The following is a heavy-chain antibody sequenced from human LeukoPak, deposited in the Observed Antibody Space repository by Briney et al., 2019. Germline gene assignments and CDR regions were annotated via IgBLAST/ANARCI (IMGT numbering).Heavy chain of an antibody. J-gene: IGHJ6*03. V-gene: IGHV4-34*01. CDR2: INHSGST. Sequence: SETLSLTCAVYGGSFSGYYWSWIRQPPGKGLEWIGEINHSGSTNYNPSLKSRVTISVDTSKNQFSLKLSSVTAADTAVYYCARDPSLGLKYYHYMDVWGKGTTVTVSS. D-gene: IGHD6-6*01. CDR3: ARDPSLGLKYYHYMDV. CDR1: GGSFSGYY.